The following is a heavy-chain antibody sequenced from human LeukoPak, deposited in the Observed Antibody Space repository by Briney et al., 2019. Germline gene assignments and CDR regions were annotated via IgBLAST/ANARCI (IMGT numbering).Heavy chain of an antibody. D-gene: IGHD2-15*01. CDR1: GFTFSSYG. J-gene: IGHJ1*01. CDR2: ISGSDGAT. Sequence: GGSLRLSCAASGFTFSSYGMSWVRQSPGKGLEWVSAISGSDGATYCADSVKGRFTISRDNSKNTLYLQMNSLRAEDTAVYYCAKDSLVATVWGQGTLVTVSS. V-gene: IGHV3-23*01. CDR3: AKDSLVATV.